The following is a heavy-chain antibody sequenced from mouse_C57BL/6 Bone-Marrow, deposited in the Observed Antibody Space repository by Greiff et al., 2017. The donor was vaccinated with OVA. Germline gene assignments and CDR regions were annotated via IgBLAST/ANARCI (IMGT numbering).Heavy chain of an antibody. CDR1: GFNIKDYY. CDR2: IDPEDGET. D-gene: IGHD1-1*01. J-gene: IGHJ1*03. Sequence: EVQLQQSGAELVKPGASVKLSCTASGFNIKDYYMHWVKQRTEQGLEWIGRIDPEDGETKYAPNFQGKATITADTSSNTAYLQLSSLTSEDTAVYYCARSEYYGSSYWYFDVWGTGTTVTVSS. V-gene: IGHV14-2*01. CDR3: ARSEYYGSSYWYFDV.